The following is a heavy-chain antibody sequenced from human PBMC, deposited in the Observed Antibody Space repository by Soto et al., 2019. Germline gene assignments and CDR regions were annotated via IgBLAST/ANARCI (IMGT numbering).Heavy chain of an antibody. CDR2: IKSKTDGGTT. J-gene: IGHJ6*03. D-gene: IGHD6-6*01. V-gene: IGHV3-15*01. CDR1: GFTFSNAW. CDR3: TTAGDIAARPMSYYYYYMDV. Sequence: GGSLRLSCAASGFTFSNAWMSWVRQAPGKGLEWVGRIKSKTDGGTTDYAAPVKGRFTISRDDSKNTLYLQMNSLKTEDTAVYYCTTAGDIAARPMSYYYYYMDVWGKGTTVTVSS.